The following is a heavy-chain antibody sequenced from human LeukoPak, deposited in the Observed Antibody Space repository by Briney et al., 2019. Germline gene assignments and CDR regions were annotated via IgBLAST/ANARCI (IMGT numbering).Heavy chain of an antibody. CDR1: GFTFSSYG. J-gene: IGHJ6*02. CDR2: ISYDGSNK. Sequence: GRSLRLSCASSGFTFSSYGMHWVRQAPGKGLEWVAVISYDGSNKYYADSVKGRFTISRDNSKHTLYLQMNSLRAEDKAVYYCAKDAPAGYYYGMDVWGQGTTVTVSS. V-gene: IGHV3-30*18. CDR3: AKDAPAGYYYGMDV.